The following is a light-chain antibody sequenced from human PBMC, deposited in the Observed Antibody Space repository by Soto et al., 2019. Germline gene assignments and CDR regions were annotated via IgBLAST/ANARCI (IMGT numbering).Light chain of an antibody. CDR1: QSVSSY. J-gene: IGKJ1*01. CDR3: HDYGDTRRR. CDR2: GAS. Sequence: IVLTQSLGTLSLTPGERATLSCRASQSVSSYLAWYQQKPGQAPRLLMYGASSRATGIPDRFSGSGSGTDFTLTISRLEPEDFAVYYCHDYGDTRRRFGEGANVDVK. V-gene: IGKV3-20*01.